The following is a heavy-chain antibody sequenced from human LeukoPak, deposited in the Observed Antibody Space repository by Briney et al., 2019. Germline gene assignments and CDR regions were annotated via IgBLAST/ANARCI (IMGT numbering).Heavy chain of an antibody. CDR1: GFTFSSYA. CDR3: ARGYCSSTSCFRRVYYYYGMDV. CDR2: ISYDGSNK. J-gene: IGHJ6*02. Sequence: PGGSLRLSCAASGFTFSSYAVHWVRQAPGKGLEWVAVISYDGSNKYYADSVKGRFTISRDNSKNTLYLQMNSLRAEDTAVYYCARGYCSSTSCFRRVYYYYGMDVWGQGTTVTVSS. V-gene: IGHV3-30-3*01. D-gene: IGHD2-2*01.